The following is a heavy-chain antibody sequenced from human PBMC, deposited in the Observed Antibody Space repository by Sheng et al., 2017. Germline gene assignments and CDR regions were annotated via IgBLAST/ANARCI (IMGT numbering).Heavy chain of an antibody. J-gene: IGHJ5*02. CDR3: AADRGRTRNPP. D-gene: IGHD1-1*01. Sequence: QVQLVESGGGEVQPGRSLTLSCAASGFKFRNYGMHWVRQAPGKGLEWVAVITYDGSNQYYADSVKGRFTVSRDDSKNTLYLEMNSLRPEYTAVYYCAADRGRTRNPPWGQGTLVT. CDR1: GFKFRNYG. V-gene: IGHV3-30*03. CDR2: ITYDGSNQ.